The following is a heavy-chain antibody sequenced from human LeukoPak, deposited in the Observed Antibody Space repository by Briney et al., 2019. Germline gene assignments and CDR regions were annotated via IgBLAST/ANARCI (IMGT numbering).Heavy chain of an antibody. CDR1: GFTFSSYW. V-gene: IGHV3-7*01. D-gene: IGHD2-21*02. Sequence: GSLSLSYAASGFTFSSYWMNWVRQAPGKGLEWVANIKQDGSEKFYVDSVKGRFTISRDNAKNSLYLQMNSLRAEDTAVYYCAREGVTDFDYWGQGTLVTVSS. CDR2: IKQDGSEK. CDR3: AREGVTDFDY. J-gene: IGHJ4*02.